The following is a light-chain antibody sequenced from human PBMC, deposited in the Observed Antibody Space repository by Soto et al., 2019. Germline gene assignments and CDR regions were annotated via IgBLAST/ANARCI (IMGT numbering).Light chain of an antibody. Sequence: QSVLTQPPSASGSPGQSVTISCNGTSSDVGGYNYVSWYQQHPGKAPKCMIYEVSKRPSGVPDRFSGSKSGNTASLTVSGLQAEDEADYYCSSYAGSNNRYVFGTGTKLTVL. CDR3: SSYAGSNNRYV. CDR1: SSDVGGYNY. J-gene: IGLJ1*01. V-gene: IGLV2-8*01. CDR2: EVS.